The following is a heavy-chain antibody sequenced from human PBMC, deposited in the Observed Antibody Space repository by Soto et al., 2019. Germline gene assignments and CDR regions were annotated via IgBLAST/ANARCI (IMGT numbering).Heavy chain of an antibody. V-gene: IGHV4-34*01. CDR2: INHSGST. Sequence: QVQLQQRGAGLLKPSETLSLTCAVYGGSFSGYYWSWIRQPPGKGLEWIGEINHSGSTNYNPSLKSRVTISVDTSKNQFSLKLSSVTAADTAVYYCARGAKDARLVVVVAAYFDYWGQGTLVTVSS. D-gene: IGHD2-15*01. J-gene: IGHJ4*02. CDR1: GGSFSGYY. CDR3: ARGAKDARLVVVVAAYFDY.